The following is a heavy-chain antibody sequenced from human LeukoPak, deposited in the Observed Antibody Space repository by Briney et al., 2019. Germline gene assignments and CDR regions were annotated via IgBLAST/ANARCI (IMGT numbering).Heavy chain of an antibody. Sequence: ASVKVSCKASGYTFTSYAMHWVRQAPGKGLEWMGGFDPEDGETIYAQKFQGRVTMTEDTSTDTAYMELSSLRSEDTAVYYCATPGGYDYRHFDYWGQGTLVTVSS. V-gene: IGHV1-24*01. CDR1: GYTFTSYA. D-gene: IGHD5-12*01. J-gene: IGHJ4*02. CDR3: ATPGGYDYRHFDY. CDR2: FDPEDGET.